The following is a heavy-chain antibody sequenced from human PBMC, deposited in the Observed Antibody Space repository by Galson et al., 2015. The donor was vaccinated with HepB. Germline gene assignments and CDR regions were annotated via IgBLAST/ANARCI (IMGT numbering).Heavy chain of an antibody. CDR2: IYYSGST. CDR3: ARELTDCSSTSCSNWFDP. CDR1: GGSISSGGYY. V-gene: IGHV4-31*03. J-gene: IGHJ5*02. Sequence: TLSLTCTVSGGSISSGGYYWSWIRQHPGKGLEWIGYIYYSGSTYYNPPLKSRVTISVDTSKNQFSLKLSSVTAADTAVYYCARELTDCSSTSCSNWFDPWGQGTLVTVSS. D-gene: IGHD2-2*01.